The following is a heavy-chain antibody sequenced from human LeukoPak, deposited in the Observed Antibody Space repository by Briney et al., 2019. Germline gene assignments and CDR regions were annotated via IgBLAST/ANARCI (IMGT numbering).Heavy chain of an antibody. Sequence: GGSLRLSCAASGFTFSSYAMHWVRQAPGKGLEYVSAISSNGGSTYYANSAKGRFTISRDNSKNTLYLQMGSLRAEDMAVYYCARAQSYDILTGYYYWGQGTLVTVSS. D-gene: IGHD3-9*01. CDR3: ARAQSYDILTGYYY. V-gene: IGHV3-64*01. CDR2: ISSNGGST. J-gene: IGHJ4*02. CDR1: GFTFSSYA.